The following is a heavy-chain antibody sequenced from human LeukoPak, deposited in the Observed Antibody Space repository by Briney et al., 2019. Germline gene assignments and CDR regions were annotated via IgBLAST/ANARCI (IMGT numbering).Heavy chain of an antibody. D-gene: IGHD5-12*01. CDR2: IYYSGST. J-gene: IGHJ4*02. CDR3: ASQWQVDY. Sequence: SETLSLTCTVSGGSISSSSYYWGWIRQPPGEGLEWIGSIYYSGSTYYNPSLKSRVTISVDTSKNQFSLKLSSVTAADTAVYYCASQWQVDYWGQGTLVTVSS. V-gene: IGHV4-39*01. CDR1: GGSISSSSYY.